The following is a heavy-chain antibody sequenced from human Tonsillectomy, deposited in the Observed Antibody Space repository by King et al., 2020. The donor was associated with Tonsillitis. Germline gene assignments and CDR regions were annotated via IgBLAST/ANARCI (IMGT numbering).Heavy chain of an antibody. CDR1: GYSFTSYW. CDR2: IYPGDSDT. Sequence: QLVQSGAEVKKPGASLKISCKGSGYSFTSYWIGWVRQMPGKGLEWMGIIYPGDSDTRYSPSFQGQVTISADKSISTAYLQWSSLKASDTAMYYCARQRGDYYGSGSEYYFDYWGQGTLVTVSS. V-gene: IGHV5-51*01. J-gene: IGHJ4*02. CDR3: ARQRGDYYGSGSEYYFDY. D-gene: IGHD3-10*01.